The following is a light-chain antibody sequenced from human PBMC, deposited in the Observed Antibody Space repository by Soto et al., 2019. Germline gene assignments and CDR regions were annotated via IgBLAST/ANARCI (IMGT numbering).Light chain of an antibody. Sequence: EIVMTQSPATLSVSPGERATLFCRASQSVSSSLAWYQQKPGQAPRLLIYGASTRATGIPARFSGGGSGTEFTLTISSLQSEDFAVYYCQQYNNWPLFGGGTKVEIK. V-gene: IGKV3-15*01. CDR1: QSVSSS. CDR3: QQYNNWPL. CDR2: GAS. J-gene: IGKJ4*01.